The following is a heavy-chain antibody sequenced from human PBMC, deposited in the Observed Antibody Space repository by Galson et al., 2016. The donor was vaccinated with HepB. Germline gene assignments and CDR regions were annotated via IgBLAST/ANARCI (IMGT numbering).Heavy chain of an antibody. V-gene: IGHV4-39*01. CDR2: IYSGEDT. CDR1: GGSISSDYY. CDR3: ATGIVVAGKYYYHYMDV. J-gene: IGHJ6*03. Sequence: ETLSLTCIVSGGSISSDYYWGWIRQPPGRGLEWIGSIYSGEDTYYNPSLKSRVTISVDTSKNQFSLRLDSVTAADTGVYYCATGIVVAGKYYYHYMDVWGKGTTFTVSS. D-gene: IGHD6-19*01.